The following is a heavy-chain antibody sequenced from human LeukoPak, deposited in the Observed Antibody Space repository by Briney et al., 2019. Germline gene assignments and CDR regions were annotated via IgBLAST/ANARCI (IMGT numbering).Heavy chain of an antibody. V-gene: IGHV1-8*03. J-gene: IGHJ3*02. Sequence: EASVKVSCKASGYTFTSYDINWVRQATGQGLEWMGWMNPNSGNTGYAQKFQGRVTITRNTSISTAYMELSSLRSEDTAVYYCARLVPAADAFDIWGQGTMVTVSS. D-gene: IGHD2-2*01. CDR1: GYTFTSYD. CDR3: ARLVPAADAFDI. CDR2: MNPNSGNT.